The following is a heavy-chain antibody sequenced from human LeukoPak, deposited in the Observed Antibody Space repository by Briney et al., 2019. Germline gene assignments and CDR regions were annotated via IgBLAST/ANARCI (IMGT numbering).Heavy chain of an antibody. Sequence: PGGSLRLSCAASGFTFSSYSMNWVRQAPGKGLEWVSYISSSSSTIYYADSVKGRFTISRDNAKNSLYLQMNSLRAEDTAVYYCARAISREKIEFDYWGQGTLVTVSS. CDR1: GFTFSSYS. D-gene: IGHD3-3*02. CDR2: ISSSSSTI. CDR3: ARAISREKIEFDY. V-gene: IGHV3-48*01. J-gene: IGHJ4*02.